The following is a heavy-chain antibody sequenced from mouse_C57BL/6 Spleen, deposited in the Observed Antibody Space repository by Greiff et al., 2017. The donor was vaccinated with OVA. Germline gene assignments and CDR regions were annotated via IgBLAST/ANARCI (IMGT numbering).Heavy chain of an antibody. Sequence: EVMLVESGGDLVKPGGSLKLSCAASGFTFSSYGMSWVRQTPDKRLEWVATISSGGSYTYYPDSVKGRFTISRDNAKNTLYLQMSSLKSEDTAMYYCARQEGTCFDYWGQGTTLTVSS. V-gene: IGHV5-6*01. CDR3: ARQEGTCFDY. CDR2: ISSGGSYT. J-gene: IGHJ2*01. CDR1: GFTFSSYG.